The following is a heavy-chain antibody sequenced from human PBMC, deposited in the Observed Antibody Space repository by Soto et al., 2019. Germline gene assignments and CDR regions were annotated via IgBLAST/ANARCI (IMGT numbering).Heavy chain of an antibody. CDR2: ISQSGST. V-gene: IGHV4-34*01. CDR1: SGSLSGYS. Sequence: QVQLQQWGAGLLKPSETLSLTCAVYSGSLSGYSWTWIRQTPGKGLEWIGEISQSGSTNYNPSLKRRVTILVDTSKKQISLNLSSVTAADTAVYYCARLSPGPRCFHHWGQGTLVTVSS. CDR3: ARLSPGPRCFHH. D-gene: IGHD4-17*01. J-gene: IGHJ1*01.